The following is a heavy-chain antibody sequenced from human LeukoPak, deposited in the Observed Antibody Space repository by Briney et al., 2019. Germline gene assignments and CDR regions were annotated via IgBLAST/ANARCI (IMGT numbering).Heavy chain of an antibody. J-gene: IGHJ3*02. CDR2: ISWNSVTI. CDR1: GFTFDDYA. D-gene: IGHD2-8*02. CDR3: AKDEFVASDFTGAFDI. Sequence: GRSLRLSRAASGFTFDDYAMHWVRQAPGKGLEWVSGISWNSVTIVYADSVKGRFTISRDNAKDSLYLQMNSLRAEDMALYYCAKDEFVASDFTGAFDIWGQGTMVTVSS. V-gene: IGHV3-9*03.